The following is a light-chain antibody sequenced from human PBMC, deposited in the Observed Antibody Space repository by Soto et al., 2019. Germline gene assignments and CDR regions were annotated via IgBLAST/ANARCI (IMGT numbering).Light chain of an antibody. J-gene: IGKJ3*01. CDR2: AAS. CDR3: QQLNSYVFA. Sequence: DIQLTQSPSFLSASVGDRVTITCRASQDVSRYLAWYQQKPGKAPSLLIYAASTLRSGVPSRFSGSGSETEFTLTISSLQPEDFATYYCQQLNSYVFAFGPGNKVDIK. V-gene: IGKV1-9*01. CDR1: QDVSRY.